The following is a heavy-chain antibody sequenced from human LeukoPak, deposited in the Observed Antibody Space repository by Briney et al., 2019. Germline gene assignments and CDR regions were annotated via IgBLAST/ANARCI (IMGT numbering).Heavy chain of an antibody. Sequence: GGSLRLSCAASGFTFSSYSMNWVRQAPGKGLEWVANIKQDATEIYYADSVKGRLTISRDNARKLLFLQMNILRVEDTALYYCARLNWDDGEVSGFDQWGQGILVTVSS. J-gene: IGHJ5*02. CDR3: ARLNWDDGEVSGFDQ. CDR1: GFTFSSYS. CDR2: IKQDATEI. D-gene: IGHD1-26*01. V-gene: IGHV3-7*01.